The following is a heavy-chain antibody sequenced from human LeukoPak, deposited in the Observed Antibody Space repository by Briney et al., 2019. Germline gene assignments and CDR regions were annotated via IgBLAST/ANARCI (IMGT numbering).Heavy chain of an antibody. J-gene: IGHJ1*01. CDR2: VSGDGGRT. CDR3: ARDRMSRAPTYFHH. V-gene: IGHV3-43*02. Sequence: GGSLRLSCAASGFTFDEFGMHWVRQAPGKGREWVPFVSGDGGRTDYADSVKGRFTISRDNRKNSLYLQMDSMTAEDTAFYFCARDRMSRAPTYFHHWGQGTLVTVSA. D-gene: IGHD2-2*01. CDR1: GFTFDEFG.